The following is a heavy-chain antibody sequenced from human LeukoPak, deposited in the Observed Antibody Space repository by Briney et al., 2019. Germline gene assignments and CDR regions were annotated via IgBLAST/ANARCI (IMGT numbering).Heavy chain of an antibody. D-gene: IGHD3-22*01. J-gene: IGHJ2*01. CDR3: ASLIYDSSGRDWYFDL. CDR1: GYTFTSCD. Sequence: GASVTVSCKASGYTFTSCDINGVRQAPGQGLEWMGWMNPNSGNTGYAQKFQGRVTMTRNTSISTAYMELSSLRSDDTAVYYCASLIYDSSGRDWYFDLWGRGTLVTVSS. CDR2: MNPNSGNT. V-gene: IGHV1-8*01.